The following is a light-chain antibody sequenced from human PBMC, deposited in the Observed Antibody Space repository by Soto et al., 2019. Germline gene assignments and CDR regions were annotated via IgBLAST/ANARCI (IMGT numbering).Light chain of an antibody. V-gene: IGKV1-39*01. Sequence: DIHMTQSRSSLSASVGDRVTITCRASQSISSYLNWYQQKPGKAPKLLVYAASSLQSGVPSRFSGSGSGTDFTLTISSLQPEDFATYYCQQSYSTPLTFGGGTKVDI. CDR2: AAS. J-gene: IGKJ4*01. CDR3: QQSYSTPLT. CDR1: QSISSY.